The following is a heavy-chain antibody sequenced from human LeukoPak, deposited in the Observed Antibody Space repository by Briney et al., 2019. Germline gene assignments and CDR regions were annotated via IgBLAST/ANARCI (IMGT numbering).Heavy chain of an antibody. Sequence: SVKVSCKASGGTFSSYAISWVRQAPGQGLEWMGGIIPIFGTANYAQKFQGRVTITADKSTSTAYMELSSLRSEDTAVYYCARSGYGGYVVSKAEYFQHWGQGTLVTVSS. CDR3: ARSGYGGYVVSKAEYFQH. CDR2: IIPIFGTA. J-gene: IGHJ1*01. D-gene: IGHD4-17*01. CDR1: GGTFSSYA. V-gene: IGHV1-69*06.